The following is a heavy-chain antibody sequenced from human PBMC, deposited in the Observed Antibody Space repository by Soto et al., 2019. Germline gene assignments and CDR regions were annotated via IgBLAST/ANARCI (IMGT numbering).Heavy chain of an antibody. D-gene: IGHD3-3*01. CDR3: ARDRGHLRFLEWLLTN. V-gene: IGHV3-30-3*01. Sequence: GGSLRLSCAASGFTFSSYAMHWVRQAPGKGLEWVAVISYDGSNKYYADSVKGRFTISRDNSKNTLYLQMNSLRAEDTAVYYCARDRGHLRFLEWLLTNWGQGTLVTVSS. CDR1: GFTFSSYA. J-gene: IGHJ4*02. CDR2: ISYDGSNK.